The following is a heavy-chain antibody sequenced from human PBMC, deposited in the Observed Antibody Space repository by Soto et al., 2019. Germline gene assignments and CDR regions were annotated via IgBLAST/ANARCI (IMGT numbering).Heavy chain of an antibody. J-gene: IGHJ4*02. CDR2: ISYDGSNK. D-gene: IGHD2-21*02. Sequence: QVQLVESGGGVVQPGRSLRLSCAASGFTFSSYGMHWVRQAPGKGLEWVAVISYDGSNKYYADSVQDRFTISRDNSKNTLYLQTNRLRAEDTAVYYCATDCRIVGVTAPYDYWGQGTLVTVSS. CDR1: GFTFSSYG. CDR3: ATDCRIVGVTAPYDY. V-gene: IGHV3-30*03.